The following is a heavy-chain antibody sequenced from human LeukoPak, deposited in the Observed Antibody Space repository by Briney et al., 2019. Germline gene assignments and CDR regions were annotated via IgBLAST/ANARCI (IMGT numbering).Heavy chain of an antibody. CDR2: ISSSSTSK. Sequence: GSLRLSCAASEFTFSSYNMNWVRQAPGKGLEWVSHISSSSTSKYYADSVKGRFTISRDNAKSSLNLQMNSLRAEDTAVYYCARGDPGAFDIWGQGTMVTVSS. J-gene: IGHJ3*02. CDR1: EFTFSSYN. V-gene: IGHV3-48*01. CDR3: ARGDPGAFDI.